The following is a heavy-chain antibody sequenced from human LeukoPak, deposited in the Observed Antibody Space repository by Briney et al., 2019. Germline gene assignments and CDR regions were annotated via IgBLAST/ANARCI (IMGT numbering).Heavy chain of an antibody. CDR3: ARGGVTSVVDV. Sequence: GASVKVSCTTSGYTFRNYGITWVRQIPGQGLEWMGWISPYNGNTNYAQKLQGRVTMTTDTSTSTAYMELRSLTSDDTGVYYCARGGVTSVVDVWGKGTTVTISS. CDR1: GYTFRNYG. V-gene: IGHV1-18*01. J-gene: IGHJ6*04. CDR2: ISPYNGNT. D-gene: IGHD4-23*01.